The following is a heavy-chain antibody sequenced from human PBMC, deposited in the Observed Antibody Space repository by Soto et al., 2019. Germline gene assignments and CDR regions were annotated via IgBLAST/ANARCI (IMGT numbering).Heavy chain of an antibody. J-gene: IGHJ6*02. Sequence: LSLTCTVSGGSIASGGYSWSWIRQSPGQGLEWIGYIYQSGSAFYNPSLKTRATILVDRSKNQFSLNLTSVTAADAAVYYCARAFYGVDLWGQGTTVTVSS. CDR2: IYQSGSA. CDR1: GGSIASGGYS. CDR3: ARAFYGVDL. V-gene: IGHV4-30-2*06.